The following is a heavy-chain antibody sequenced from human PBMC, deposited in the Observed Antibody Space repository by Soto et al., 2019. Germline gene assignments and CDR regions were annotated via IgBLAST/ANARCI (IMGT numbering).Heavy chain of an antibody. D-gene: IGHD2-15*01. CDR3: ATMGTPATGLYYFDY. CDR2: ISYSGSA. J-gene: IGHJ4*02. Sequence: SETLSLTCTVSGGSISSGNYYWSWIRQPPGKGLEWIGFISYSGSAYYNPSLKSRVTISVDTSKNQFSLNLSFVTATDTAVYYCATMGTPATGLYYFDYWGQGTLVTVSS. V-gene: IGHV4-30-4*01. CDR1: GGSISSGNYY.